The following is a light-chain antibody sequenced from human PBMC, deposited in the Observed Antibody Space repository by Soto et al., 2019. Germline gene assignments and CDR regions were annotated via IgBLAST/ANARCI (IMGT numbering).Light chain of an antibody. CDR3: ISYTSGNTHYVI. CDR2: EVT. CDR1: SNDVGGYNY. J-gene: IGLJ2*01. V-gene: IGLV2-14*01. Sequence: QSALTQPASVSGSPGQSITISCTGTSNDVGGYNYVSWYQQHPGKAPKLIIYEVTDRPSGVSNRFSGSESGNTASLTISGLQAEDEADYYCISYTSGNTHYVIIGGGTKLTVL.